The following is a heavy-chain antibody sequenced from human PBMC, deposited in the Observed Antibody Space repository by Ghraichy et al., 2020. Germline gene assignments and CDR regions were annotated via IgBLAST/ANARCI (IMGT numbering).Heavy chain of an antibody. CDR2: IYYSGST. CDR3: TRVATGPIFFDY. Sequence: SETLSLTCTVSGGSISSYYWSWIRQPPGKGLEWIAYIYYSGSTNYNPSLKSRVTISVDTSKNQFSLKLSSVTAADTAVYYCTRVATGPIFFDYWGQGALVTVSS. J-gene: IGHJ4*02. D-gene: IGHD1-26*01. CDR1: GGSISSYY. V-gene: IGHV4-59*01.